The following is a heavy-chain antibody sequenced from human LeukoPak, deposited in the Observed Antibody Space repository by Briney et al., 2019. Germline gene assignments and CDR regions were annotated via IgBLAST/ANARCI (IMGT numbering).Heavy chain of an antibody. D-gene: IGHD3-10*01. CDR3: ARDGRNGGFDS. Sequence: ASVKVSCKASGYTFTSYAMNWVRQAPGQGLEWMGLINPDGGSTNYAQKFQGRVSVTRDMSTSTVNMELSSLRYEDTAVYYCARDGRNGGFDSWGQGTLVTASA. V-gene: IGHV1-46*01. CDR2: INPDGGST. CDR1: GYTFTSYA. J-gene: IGHJ4*02.